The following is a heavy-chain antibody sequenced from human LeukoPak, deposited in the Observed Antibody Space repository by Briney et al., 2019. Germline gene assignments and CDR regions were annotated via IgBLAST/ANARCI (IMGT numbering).Heavy chain of an antibody. D-gene: IGHD1-14*01. J-gene: IGHJ4*02. V-gene: IGHV3-23*01. CDR2: ITSSGGST. CDR3: ATDVTGGAISF. Sequence: GGSLRLSCAASGFTFSTYAMSWVRQAPGKGLEWVSIITSSGGSTNYADSVKGRYTISRDNSKNTLYLQMNSLKPDDTAVYYCATDVTGGAISFWGQGALVTVSS. CDR1: GFTFSTYA.